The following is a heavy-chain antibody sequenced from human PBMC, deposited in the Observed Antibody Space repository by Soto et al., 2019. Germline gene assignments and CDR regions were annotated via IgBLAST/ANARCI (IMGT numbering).Heavy chain of an antibody. D-gene: IGHD5-12*01. Sequence: QVQLVQSGAEVKKPGASVKVSCKASGYTFTGYYMHWVRQAPGQGLEWMGWINPNSGGTNYAQKFQGWVTMTRDTSISTSYMELSRLRSDYTAVDYCASSRVSGYDENYWYFDLWGRGTLVTVSS. J-gene: IGHJ2*01. CDR1: GYTFTGYY. CDR2: INPNSGGT. V-gene: IGHV1-2*04. CDR3: ASSRVSGYDENYWYFDL.